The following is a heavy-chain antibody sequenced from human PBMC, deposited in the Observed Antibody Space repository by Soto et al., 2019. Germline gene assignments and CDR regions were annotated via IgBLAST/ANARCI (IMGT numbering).Heavy chain of an antibody. D-gene: IGHD3-22*01. CDR1: GYTFTSYG. CDR3: ASDSSGHKFPVDY. CDR2: ISAYNGNT. V-gene: IGHV1-18*01. J-gene: IGHJ4*02. Sequence: QVQLVQSGAEVKKPGASVKVSCKASGYTFTSYGISWVRQAPGQGLEWMGWISAYNGNTNYAQKLQGRVTMTTDTSTSTADMERRSLRSDDTAVYYCASDSSGHKFPVDYWGQGTLVTVSS.